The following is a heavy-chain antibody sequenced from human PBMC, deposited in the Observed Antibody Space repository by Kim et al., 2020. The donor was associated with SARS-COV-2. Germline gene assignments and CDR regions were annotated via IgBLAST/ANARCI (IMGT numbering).Heavy chain of an antibody. V-gene: IGHV1-69*13. D-gene: IGHD3-3*01. J-gene: IGHJ6*02. CDR3: ARGLHPITIFGVVPEFYYYGMDV. Sequence: SVKVSCKASGGTFSSYAISWVRQAPGQGLEWMGGIIPIFGTANYAQKFQGRVTITADESTSTAYMELSSLRSEDTAVYYCARGLHPITIFGVVPEFYYYGMDVWGQGTTVTVSS. CDR1: GGTFSSYA. CDR2: IIPIFGTA.